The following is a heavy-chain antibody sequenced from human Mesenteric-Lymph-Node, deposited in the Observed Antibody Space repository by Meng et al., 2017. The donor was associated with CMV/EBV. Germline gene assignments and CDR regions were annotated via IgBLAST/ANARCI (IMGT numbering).Heavy chain of an antibody. J-gene: IGHJ4*02. D-gene: IGHD2/OR15-2a*01. Sequence: QVPLQESGPGLVKPSETLSLTCIVFGVSVTSGASHWSWIRQSPGKGLEWIGYIYGTGITIYNPSLKSRVTILLETSKNQFSLKLNSVTTADTAVYYCAKSRSSTPGIVDDWGQGTLVTVSS. V-gene: IGHV4-61*08. CDR3: AKSRSSTPGIVDD. CDR1: GVSVTSGASH. CDR2: IYGTGIT.